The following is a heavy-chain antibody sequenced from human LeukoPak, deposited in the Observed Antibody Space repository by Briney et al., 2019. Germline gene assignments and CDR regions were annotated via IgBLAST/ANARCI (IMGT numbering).Heavy chain of an antibody. V-gene: IGHV3-23*01. D-gene: IGHD4-17*01. CDR2: ILDSGGRA. J-gene: IGHJ3*02. CDR3: ARPRDYGAHDAFDI. Sequence: PGGSLRLSCTASGFTFSSFDMFWVRQAPGKGLEWVSDILDSGGRAQYEDSVESRCTISRDNSKNTLYLQMDSLRAEDTAVYYCARPRDYGAHDAFDIWGQGTLVTVSS. CDR1: GFTFSSFD.